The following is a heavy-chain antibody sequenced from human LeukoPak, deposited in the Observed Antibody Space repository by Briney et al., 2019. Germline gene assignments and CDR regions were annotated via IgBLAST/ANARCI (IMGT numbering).Heavy chain of an antibody. CDR3: ARARVVPNWFDP. J-gene: IGHJ5*02. V-gene: IGHV4-30-2*01. Sequence: SQTLSLTCTVSGGSISSGGYYWSWIRQPPGKGLEWIGYIYHSGSTYYNPSLKSRVTISVDRSKNQFSLKLSSVTAADTAVHYCARARVVPNWFDPWGQGTLVTVSS. CDR1: GGSISSGGYY. D-gene: IGHD2-2*01. CDR2: IYHSGST.